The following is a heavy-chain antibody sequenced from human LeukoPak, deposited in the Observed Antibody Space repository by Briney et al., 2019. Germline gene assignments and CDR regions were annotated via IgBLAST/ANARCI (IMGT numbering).Heavy chain of an antibody. CDR3: ARGGGGPYDILTGQLDY. CDR1: GYTFTSYD. CDR2: MNHNSGNT. J-gene: IGHJ4*02. D-gene: IGHD3-9*01. V-gene: IGHV1-8*01. Sequence: ASVKVSCKASGYTFTSYDINWVRQATGQGLEWMGWMNHNSGNTGYAQKFQGRVTMTRNTSISTDYMELSSLRSEDTAVYYCARGGGGPYDILTGQLDYWGQGTLVTVSS.